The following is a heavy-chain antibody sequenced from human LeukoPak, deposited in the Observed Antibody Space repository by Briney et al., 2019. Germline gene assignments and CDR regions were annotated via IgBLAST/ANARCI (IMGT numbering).Heavy chain of an antibody. CDR3: AKEGDYYGSGSYRDGFDI. J-gene: IGHJ3*02. CDR1: GFTFSSYN. CDR2: ISTSNNYI. V-gene: IGHV3-21*01. D-gene: IGHD3-10*01. Sequence: GGSLRLSCVVSGFTFSSYNMNWVRQAPGKGLEWVSSISTSNNYIYYADSVTGRFTISRDNAKNSLYLQMNSLRPEDTAVYYCAKEGDYYGSGSYRDGFDIWGQGTRATVSS.